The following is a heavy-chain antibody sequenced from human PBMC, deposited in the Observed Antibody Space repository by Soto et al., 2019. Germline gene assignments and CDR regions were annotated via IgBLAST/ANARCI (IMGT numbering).Heavy chain of an antibody. CDR2: ISGSGTNT. Sequence: EVQLLESGGGLAQPGGSLRLSCAASGFTFSNYGMTWVRQAPGKGLEWVSGISGSGTNTFYADAVKGRFAISRDNSKNPLYLEINRLRADHPAVYFLAKVGGALSTGVVIPDFDYWGQGTLVTVSS. D-gene: IGHD3-3*01. V-gene: IGHV3-23*01. J-gene: IGHJ4*02. CDR3: AKVGGALSTGVVIPDFDY. CDR1: GFTFSNYG.